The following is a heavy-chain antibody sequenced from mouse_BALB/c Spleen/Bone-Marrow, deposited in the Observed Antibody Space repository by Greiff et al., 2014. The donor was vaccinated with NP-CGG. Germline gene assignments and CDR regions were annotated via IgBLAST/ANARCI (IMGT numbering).Heavy chain of an antibody. D-gene: IGHD2-4*01. CDR2: INPYNGDP. Sequence: EVQLQQSGPELVKPGASVKISCKASGYSFTGYFMNWMKQSHGKSLEWIGRINPYNGDPFYNQKFKGKATLTVDKSSSTARMELLSLTSEDSAVYYCGRGNYDYDSWFGYWGQGTLVTVSA. J-gene: IGHJ3*01. V-gene: IGHV1-37*01. CDR3: GRGNYDYDSWFGY. CDR1: GYSFTGYF.